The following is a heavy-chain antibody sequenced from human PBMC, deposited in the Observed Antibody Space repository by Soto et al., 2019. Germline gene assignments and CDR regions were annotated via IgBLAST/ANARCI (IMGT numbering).Heavy chain of an antibody. CDR2: IYYSGST. D-gene: IGHD4-17*01. Sequence: QVQLQESGPGLVKPSQTLSLNCTVSGGSISSGDYYWRWIRQPPGQGLEWIGYIYYSGSTYYNPSLKSRVTISVATSMTHLSLSLGSGTASDTAVYYWARGNYDYGYYDPCYIAYWGQGTLGTVSS. CDR3: ARGNYDYGYYDPCYIAY. J-gene: IGHJ4*02. CDR1: GGSISSGDYY. V-gene: IGHV4-30-4*01.